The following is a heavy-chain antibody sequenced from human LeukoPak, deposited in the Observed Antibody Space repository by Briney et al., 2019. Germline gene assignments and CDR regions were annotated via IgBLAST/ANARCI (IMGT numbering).Heavy chain of an antibody. CDR2: ISYDGSNK. D-gene: IGHD2-15*01. CDR1: GFTFSSYG. V-gene: IGHV3-30*18. CDR3: AKELQSLYYYYYGMDV. Sequence: PGGSLRLSCAASGFTFSSYGMHWVRQAPGKGLEWVAVISYDGSNKYYADSVKGRFTISRDNSKNTLYLQMNSLRAEDTAVYYCAKELQSLYYYYYGMDVWGQGTTVTVSS. J-gene: IGHJ6*02.